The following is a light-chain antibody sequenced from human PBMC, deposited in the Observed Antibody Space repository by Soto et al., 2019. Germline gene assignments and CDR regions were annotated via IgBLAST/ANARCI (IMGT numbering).Light chain of an antibody. J-gene: IGKJ1*01. Sequence: EGVLTPSPGTLSLSPGERATLSCRASQSVSSSYLAWYQQKPGQAPRLLIYGTSSRATGIPDRFSGSGSGTDFTLTISRLEPEDFAVYYCQQYGSSSWTFGQGTKVDIK. CDR3: QQYGSSSWT. CDR1: QSVSSSY. V-gene: IGKV3-20*01. CDR2: GTS.